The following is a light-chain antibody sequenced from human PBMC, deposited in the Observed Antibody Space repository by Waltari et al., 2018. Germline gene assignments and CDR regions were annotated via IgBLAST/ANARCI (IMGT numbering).Light chain of an antibody. V-gene: IGKV1-9*01. CDR1: QGINNY. Sequence: IQLTQSPSSLSASVGDRVTITCRASQGINNYLAWYQQKPGKAPNLLIYAASTLQSGVPSRFSGSGSGTDFTLTISSLQPEDFASYYCQQLNSYQWTFGQGTKVEVK. J-gene: IGKJ1*01. CDR2: AAS. CDR3: QQLNSYQWT.